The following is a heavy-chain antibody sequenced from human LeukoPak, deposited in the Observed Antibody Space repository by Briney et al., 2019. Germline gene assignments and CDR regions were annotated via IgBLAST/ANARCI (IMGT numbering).Heavy chain of an antibody. CDR1: GGSISSGGYY. Sequence: SETLSLTCTVSGGSISSGGYYWSWIRQHPGKGLEWIGYVYYSGSTYYNPSLKSRVTISVDTSKNQFSLHLNSVTPEDTAVYYCARRLTQYDCFDPWGQGILVTVSS. V-gene: IGHV4-31*03. D-gene: IGHD2-2*01. CDR2: VYYSGST. J-gene: IGHJ5*02. CDR3: ARRLTQYDCFDP.